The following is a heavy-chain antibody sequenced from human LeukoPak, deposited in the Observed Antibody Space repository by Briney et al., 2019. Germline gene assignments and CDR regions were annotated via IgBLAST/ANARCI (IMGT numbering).Heavy chain of an antibody. CDR3: AKEGGAIGYNWFDP. CDR1: GFTFDDYA. D-gene: IGHD3-16*01. J-gene: IGHJ5*02. V-gene: IGHV3-43D*03. Sequence: GGSLRLSCAASGFTFDDYAMHWVRQAPGKGLEWVSLISWDGGSTYYADSLKGRFTISRDNSKNSLYLQMNSLRAEDTALYYCAKEGGAIGYNWFDPWGQGTLVTVSS. CDR2: ISWDGGST.